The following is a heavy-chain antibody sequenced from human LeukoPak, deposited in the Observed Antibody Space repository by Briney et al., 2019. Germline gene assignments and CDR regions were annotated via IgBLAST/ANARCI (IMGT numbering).Heavy chain of an antibody. V-gene: IGHV4-38-2*01. D-gene: IGHD1-1*01. CDR1: GYSISSGYY. J-gene: IGHJ4*02. Sequence: SETPSLTCGVSGYSISSGYYWGWIWQPPGKGLEWIGSIHHSGSTYYNPSLKSRVTISVDTSKNQFSLKLSSVTAADTAVYYCARAVHKYYFDYWGQGTLVTVSS. CDR3: ARAVHKYYFDY. CDR2: IHHSGST.